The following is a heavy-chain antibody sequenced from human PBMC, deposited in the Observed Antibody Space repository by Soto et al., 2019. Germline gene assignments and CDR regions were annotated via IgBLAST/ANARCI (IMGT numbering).Heavy chain of an antibody. CDR1: GYTFTSYD. D-gene: IGHD6-6*01. J-gene: IGHJ6*02. V-gene: IGHV1-8*01. CDR3: ARDRVGQLLDYYYYGMDV. Sequence: GASVKVSCKASGYTFTSYDINWVRQATGQGLEWMGWMNPNSGNTGYAQKFQGRVTMTRNTSISTAYMELSSLRSEDTAVYYCARDRVGQLLDYYYYGMDVWGQGTTVTVSS. CDR2: MNPNSGNT.